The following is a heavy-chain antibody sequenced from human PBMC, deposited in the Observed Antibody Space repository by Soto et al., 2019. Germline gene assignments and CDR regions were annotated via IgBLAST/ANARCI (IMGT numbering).Heavy chain of an antibody. D-gene: IGHD1-1*01. CDR2: IYYSGST. Sequence: SETLSLTCTVSGGSISSGGYYWSWIRQHPGKGLEWIGYIYYSGSTYYNPSLKSRVTISVDTSKNQFSLKLSSVTAADTAVYYCARGTTGTPHFDYWGQGTLVTVSS. CDR3: ARGTTGTPHFDY. V-gene: IGHV4-31*03. J-gene: IGHJ4*02. CDR1: GGSISSGGYY.